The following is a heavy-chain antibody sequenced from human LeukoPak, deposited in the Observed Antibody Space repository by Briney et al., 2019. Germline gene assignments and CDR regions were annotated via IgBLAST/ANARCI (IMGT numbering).Heavy chain of an antibody. J-gene: IGHJ4*02. V-gene: IGHV7-4-1*02. CDR3: ARRRDLYSGSYYPFDY. Sequence: ASVKVSCKAPGYTFTSYAMNWVRQAPGQGLEWMGWINTNTGNPTYARGFTGRFVFSLDTSVSTAYLQISSLKAEDTAVYYCARRRDLYSGSYYPFDYWGQGTLVTVSS. CDR2: INTNTGNP. D-gene: IGHD1-26*01. CDR1: GYTFTSYA.